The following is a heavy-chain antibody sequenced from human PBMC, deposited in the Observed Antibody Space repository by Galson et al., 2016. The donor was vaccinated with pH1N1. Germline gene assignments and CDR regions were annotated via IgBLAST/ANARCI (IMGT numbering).Heavy chain of an antibody. CDR2: VSSSDITI. CDR1: GFVFRDYY. D-gene: IGHD6-25*01. CDR3: ARGSSGWHSPLDF. J-gene: IGHJ4*02. V-gene: IGHV3-11*04. Sequence: SLRLSCAASGFVFRDYYMSWIRQAPGKGLEWISYVSSSDITIYYAVSVKGRFTISRDNAKNSLYLQMNSLRAEDSAVYYCARGSSGWHSPLDFWGQGTLVTVSS.